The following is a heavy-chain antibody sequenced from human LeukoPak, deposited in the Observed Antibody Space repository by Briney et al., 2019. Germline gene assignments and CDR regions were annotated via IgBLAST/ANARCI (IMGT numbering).Heavy chain of an antibody. J-gene: IGHJ4*02. CDR3: ARGRDNWTI. D-gene: IGHD1-20*01. CDR2: IYYSGST. Sequence: SETLSLTCTVSGGSISSYYWSWIRQPPGKGLEWIGYIYYSGSTNYNPSLKSRVTISVDTSKNQFSLKLSSVTAADTAVYYCARGRDNWTIWGQGTLVTVSS. CDR1: GGSISSYY. V-gene: IGHV4-59*01.